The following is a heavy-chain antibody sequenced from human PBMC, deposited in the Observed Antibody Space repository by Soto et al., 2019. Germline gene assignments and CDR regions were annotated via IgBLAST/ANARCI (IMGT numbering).Heavy chain of an antibody. J-gene: IGHJ4*02. CDR3: ARDLAGDSRGEFDS. V-gene: IGHV1-69*08. CDR1: GGTFSTYA. D-gene: IGHD6-19*01. Sequence: QVQLVQSGAEVKEPGSSVKVSCRASGGTFSTYAVSWVRQAPGQGPEWMGRIIPVLGTTNYAQRFQGRITIIADKSTSSAYMELSSLRSEDTSIYYCARDLAGDSRGEFDSWGQGTLVTVSS. CDR2: IIPVLGTT.